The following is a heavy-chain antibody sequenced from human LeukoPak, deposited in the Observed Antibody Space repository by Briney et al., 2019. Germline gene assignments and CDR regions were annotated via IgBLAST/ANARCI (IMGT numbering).Heavy chain of an antibody. J-gene: IGHJ4*02. CDR3: TAIWEGY. D-gene: IGHD1-26*01. CDR1: GFTFNNVW. Sequence: GGSLRLSCAASGFTFNNVWMSWVRQTPGKGLEWVARVKSKTAGGTTDYAAPVKGRFTISRDDSKNILYLQMNSLKTEDTAVYYCTAIWEGYWGQGTLVTVSS. CDR2: VKSKTAGGTT. V-gene: IGHV3-15*01.